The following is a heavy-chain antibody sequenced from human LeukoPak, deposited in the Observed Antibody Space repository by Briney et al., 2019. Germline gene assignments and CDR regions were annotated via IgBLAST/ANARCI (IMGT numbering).Heavy chain of an antibody. CDR3: ARDHCSSTSCYTDWFDP. CDR1: GFTFSSYS. D-gene: IGHD2-2*02. J-gene: IGHJ5*02. Sequence: PGGSLRLXCAASGFTFSSYSMNWDRQAPGKGLEWVPSISSSSSYIYYADSVKGRFTISRDNAKNSLYLQMNSLRAEDTAVYYCARDHCSSTSCYTDWFDPWGQGTLVTVSS. CDR2: ISSSSSYI. V-gene: IGHV3-21*01.